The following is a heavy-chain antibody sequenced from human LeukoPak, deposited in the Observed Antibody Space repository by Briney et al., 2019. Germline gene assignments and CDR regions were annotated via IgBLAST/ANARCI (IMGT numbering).Heavy chain of an antibody. V-gene: IGHV3-30*02. J-gene: IGHJ4*02. CDR2: MHYDRRTK. D-gene: IGHD6-19*01. Sequence: PGGSLRLSCAASGFIFSDYDMHWVRQAPGKGLEWVAFMHYDRRTKYYADSVKGRFTISRDNSRNTVYLDMNNLRGEDSAVYFCARDPEKSLAVVHLDYWGQGTLVTVAS. CDR3: ARDPEKSLAVVHLDY. CDR1: GFIFSDYD.